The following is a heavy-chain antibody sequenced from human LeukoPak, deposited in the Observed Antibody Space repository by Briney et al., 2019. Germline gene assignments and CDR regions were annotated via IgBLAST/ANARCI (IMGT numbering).Heavy chain of an antibody. D-gene: IGHD6-13*01. CDR1: GFTFTSDA. V-gene: IGHV3-23*01. J-gene: IGHJ5*02. CDR3: AEGRGHSSTWDL. Sequence: GGSLRLSCEGSGFTFTSDAMTWVRQAPGKGLEWVSLIRGDGVCTESADSVKGRFTISRDNSKNTVYLQMNSLRAEDTAVYYCAEGRGHSSTWDLWGQGTLVIVSS. CDR2: IRGDGVCT.